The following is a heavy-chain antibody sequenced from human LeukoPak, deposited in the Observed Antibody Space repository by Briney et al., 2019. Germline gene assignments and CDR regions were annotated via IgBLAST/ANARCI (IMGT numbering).Heavy chain of an antibody. Sequence: GGSLRLSCAASRFTFSDYWMSWVRQAPGKGLEWVATINQDGSEKFYVDSVKGRFTIFRDNAKNSLYLQMNSLRAEDTAVYYCARDYGVAGLFDPWGQGTLVSVSS. CDR1: RFTFSDYW. V-gene: IGHV3-7*03. CDR2: INQDGSEK. CDR3: ARDYGVAGLFDP. D-gene: IGHD4-17*01. J-gene: IGHJ5*02.